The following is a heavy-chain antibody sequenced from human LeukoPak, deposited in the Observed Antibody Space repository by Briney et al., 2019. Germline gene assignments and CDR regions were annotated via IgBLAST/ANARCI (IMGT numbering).Heavy chain of an antibody. CDR2: INPNGGGT. CDR1: GYIFTGYY. V-gene: IGHV1-2*02. J-gene: IGHJ5*01. D-gene: IGHD6-13*01. CDR3: ARDGERWTPAAAGNGEVDS. Sequence: ASVKVSCKSSGYIFTGYYIHWVRLAPGQGLEWMGWINPNGGGTTYGQRFQGRVTMTRDTSISTAYMELSRLRSDDTAVYYCARDGERWTPAAAGNGEVDSWGQGTLVTVSS.